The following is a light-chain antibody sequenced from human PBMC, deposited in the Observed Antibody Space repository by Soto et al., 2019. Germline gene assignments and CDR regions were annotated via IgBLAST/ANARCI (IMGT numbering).Light chain of an antibody. CDR3: CSYAGNSGV. CDR2: EVS. Sequence: QSALTQPASVSGSPGQSIIISCTGTSSDVGSYNFVSWYQQHPGKAPKLLIYEVSKRPSGVSNRFSGSKSGNTSSLTLSGLQPEYEADYYCCSYAGNSGVFGGGTKLTVL. CDR1: SSDVGSYNF. J-gene: IGLJ3*02. V-gene: IGLV2-23*02.